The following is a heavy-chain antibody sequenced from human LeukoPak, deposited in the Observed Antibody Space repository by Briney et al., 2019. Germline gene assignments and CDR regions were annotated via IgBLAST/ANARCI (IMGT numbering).Heavy chain of an antibody. D-gene: IGHD3-10*01. J-gene: IGHJ5*02. Sequence: ASVKVSCKASGYTFTGYYMHWVRQAAGQGLEWRGRINPNSGGTNYAQKFQGRVTMTKDTSISTGYMELSRLRSDDTAVYYCARAPLGSNWFDPWSQGTLVTVSS. CDR1: GYTFTGYY. CDR3: ARAPLGSNWFDP. CDR2: INPNSGGT. V-gene: IGHV1-2*06.